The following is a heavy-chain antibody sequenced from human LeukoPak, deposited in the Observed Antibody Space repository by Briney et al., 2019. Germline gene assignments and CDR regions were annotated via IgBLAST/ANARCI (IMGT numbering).Heavy chain of an antibody. V-gene: IGHV3-21*01. J-gene: IGHJ5*02. CDR1: GFTFSSYS. Sequence: GGSLRLSCAASGFTFSSYSMNWVRQAPGKGLEWVSSISSSSTYIYYADSVKGRFTISRDNAKNSLYLQLNSLRAEDTAVYYCAKWSDELLFDPWGQGTLVTVSS. CDR2: ISSSSTYI. D-gene: IGHD1-26*01. CDR3: AKWSDELLFDP.